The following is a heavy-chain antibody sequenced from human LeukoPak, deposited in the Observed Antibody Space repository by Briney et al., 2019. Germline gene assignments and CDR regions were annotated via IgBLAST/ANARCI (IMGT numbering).Heavy chain of an antibody. D-gene: IGHD3-22*01. J-gene: IGHJ6*02. CDR2: INHSGST. V-gene: IGHV4-34*01. Sequence: SETLSLTCAVYSGSFSGYYWSWIRQPPGKGLEWIGEINHSGSTNYNPSLKSRVTISVDTSKNQFSLKLSSVTAADTAVYYCARFGDYYDSSGYYMGYYYYGMDVWGQGTTVTVSS. CDR1: SGSFSGYY. CDR3: ARFGDYYDSSGYYMGYYYYGMDV.